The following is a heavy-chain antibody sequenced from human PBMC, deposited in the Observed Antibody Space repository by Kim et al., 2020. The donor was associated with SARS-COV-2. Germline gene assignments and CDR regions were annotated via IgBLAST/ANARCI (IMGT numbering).Heavy chain of an antibody. Sequence: TSYADSVKGRFTIARDNSKNTLYLQMNSLRGEDTAVYYCARHDSAAPRFDYWGQGTLFTVSS. D-gene: IGHD6-25*01. CDR3: ARHDSAAPRFDY. CDR2: T. V-gene: IGHV3-66*04. J-gene: IGHJ4*02.